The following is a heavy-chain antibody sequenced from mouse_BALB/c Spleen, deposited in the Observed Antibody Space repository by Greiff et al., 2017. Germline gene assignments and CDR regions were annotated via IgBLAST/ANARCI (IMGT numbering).Heavy chain of an antibody. CDR2: IYPGSGST. J-gene: IGHJ4*01. D-gene: IGHD2-4*01. Sequence: VQLQQSGPELVKPGASVKMSCKASGYTFTDYVISWVKQRTGQGLEWIGEIYPGSGSTYYNEKFKGKATLTADKSSNTAYMQLSSLTSEDSAVYYCARSIYYDYDVGYAMDYWGQGTSVTVSS. CDR1: GYTFTDYV. CDR3: ARSIYYDYDVGYAMDY. V-gene: IGHV1-77*01.